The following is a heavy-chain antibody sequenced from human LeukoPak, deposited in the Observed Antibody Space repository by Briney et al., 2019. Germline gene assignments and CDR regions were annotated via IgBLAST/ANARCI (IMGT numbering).Heavy chain of an antibody. D-gene: IGHD2-2*01. V-gene: IGHV1-69*05. CDR2: TIPIFGTA. J-gene: IGHJ6*03. CDR1: GGTFSSYA. Sequence: SVKVSCKASGGTFSSYAISWVRQAPGQGLEWMGGTIPIFGTANYAQKFQGRVTITTDESTSTAYMELSSLRSEDTAVYYCARAVVPAAIANYYYYMDVWGKGTTVTVSS. CDR3: ARAVVPAAIANYYYYMDV.